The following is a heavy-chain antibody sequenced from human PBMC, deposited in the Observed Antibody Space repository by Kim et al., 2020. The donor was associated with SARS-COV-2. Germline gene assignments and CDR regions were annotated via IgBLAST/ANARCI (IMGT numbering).Heavy chain of an antibody. CDR3: ARDGVIGTYYYYYMDV. D-gene: IGHD2-21*01. J-gene: IGHJ6*03. V-gene: IGHV3-30-3*01. CDR2: ISYDGSNK. Sequence: GGSLRLSCAASGFTFSSYAMHWVRQAPGKGLEWVAVISYDGSNKYYADSVKGRFTISRDNSKNTLYLQMNSLRAEDTAVYYCARDGVIGTYYYYYMDVWGKGTTVTVSS. CDR1: GFTFSSYA.